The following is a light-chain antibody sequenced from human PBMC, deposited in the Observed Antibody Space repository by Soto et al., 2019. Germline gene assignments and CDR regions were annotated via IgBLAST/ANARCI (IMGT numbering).Light chain of an antibody. CDR2: DAS. J-gene: IGKJ1*01. V-gene: IGKV3-11*01. CDR3: QQRSNWPPGS. CDR1: QSVSSY. Sequence: EIVLTQSPATPSLSPGERATLSCRASQSVSSYLAWYQQKPGQAPRLLIYDASNRATGIPARFSGSGSGTDFTLTISSLEPEDFAVYYCQQRSNWPPGSVGQGTKGDIK.